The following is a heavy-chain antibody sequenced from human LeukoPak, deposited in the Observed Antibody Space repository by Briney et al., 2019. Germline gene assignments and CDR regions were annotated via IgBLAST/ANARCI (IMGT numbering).Heavy chain of an antibody. V-gene: IGHV3-23*01. D-gene: IGHD3-3*01. CDR2: ISGSGGST. CDR3: AKVPRRLEAFDY. J-gene: IGHJ4*02. Sequence: GGSLRLSCAASGFTFSSYAMSWVRQAPGKGLEWVSAISGSGGSTYYADSVKGRFTISRDNSKNTPYLQMNSLRAEDTAVYYCAKVPRRLEAFDYWGQRTLVTVSS. CDR1: GFTFSSYA.